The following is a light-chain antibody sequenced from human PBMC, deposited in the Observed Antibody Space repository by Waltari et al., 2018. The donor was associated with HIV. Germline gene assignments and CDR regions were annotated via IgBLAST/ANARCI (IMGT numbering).Light chain of an antibody. J-gene: IGKJ3*01. CDR3: QQSYSIPLT. V-gene: IGKV1-39*01. CDR2: SAS. Sequence: DSQMTQSPSSLSASVGDRVTMTCRASQSISSKLNWYQQRPGKAPDLLIYSASTLKTGVPSRFSGSGSGTDFTLTISSLQTEDFVTYYCQQSYSIPLTFGPGTKVEI. CDR1: QSISSK.